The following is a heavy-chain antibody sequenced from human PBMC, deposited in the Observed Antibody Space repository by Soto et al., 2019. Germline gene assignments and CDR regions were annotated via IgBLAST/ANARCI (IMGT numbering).Heavy chain of an antibody. Sequence: SVKVSCKASGGTFSSYTISWVRQAPGQGLEWMGRIIPILGIANYAQKFQGRVTITADKSTSTAYMELSSLRSEDTAVYYCARAGYFDWLFQNWFDPWGQGTLVTVSS. CDR2: IIPILGIA. D-gene: IGHD3-9*01. J-gene: IGHJ5*02. V-gene: IGHV1-69*02. CDR3: ARAGYFDWLFQNWFDP. CDR1: GGTFSSYT.